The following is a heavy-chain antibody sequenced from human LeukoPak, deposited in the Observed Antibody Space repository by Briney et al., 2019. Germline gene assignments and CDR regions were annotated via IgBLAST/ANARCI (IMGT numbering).Heavy chain of an antibody. J-gene: IGHJ4*02. CDR3: VRDEAVPGTFGQN. Sequence: SETLSLTCTVSGGSISSYHWSWVRQPAGKGLEWIGRTYNSGSTNYNPSLKSRVTMSVDTSKGQFSLKLSSVTAADTAVYYCVRDEAVPGTFGQNWGQGTLVTVSS. D-gene: IGHD3-16*01. CDR2: TYNSGST. V-gene: IGHV4-4*07. CDR1: GGSISSYH.